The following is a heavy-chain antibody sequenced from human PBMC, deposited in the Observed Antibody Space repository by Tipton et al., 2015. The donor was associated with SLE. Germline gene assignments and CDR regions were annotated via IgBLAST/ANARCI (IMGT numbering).Heavy chain of an antibody. CDR1: GFTFSDYY. D-gene: IGHD6-13*01. CDR3: ARDGSSSSWYSDY. V-gene: IGHV3-11*06. Sequence: GSLRLSCAASGFTFSDYYMSWVRQAPGKGLEWVSYISSSSSYTNYADSVKGRFTISRDNAKNSLYLQMNSLRAEDTAVYYCARDGSSSSWYSDYWGQGTLVTVSS. CDR2: ISSSSSYT. J-gene: IGHJ4*02.